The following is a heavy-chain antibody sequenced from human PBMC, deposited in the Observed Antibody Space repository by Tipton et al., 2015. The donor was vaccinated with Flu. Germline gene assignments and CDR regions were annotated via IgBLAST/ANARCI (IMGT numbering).Heavy chain of an antibody. D-gene: IGHD6-13*01. CDR1: GYSFTSYW. CDR3: AGRTKYSSPAAHDAFYI. CDR2: IYPGDSDT. J-gene: IGHJ3*02. Sequence: VQLVQSGAEVKKPGESLKISCKGSGYSFTSYWIGWVRQMPGKGLEWMGIIYPGDSDTRYSPSFQGQVTISADKSISTAYLQWSSLKASDPAMYYCAGRTKYSSPAAHDAFYIWAQGTMVPVSS. V-gene: IGHV5-51*01.